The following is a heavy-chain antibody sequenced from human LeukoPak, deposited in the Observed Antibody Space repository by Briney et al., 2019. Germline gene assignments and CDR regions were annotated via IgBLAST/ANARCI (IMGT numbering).Heavy chain of an antibody. Sequence: GGSLRLSCAASGFTFDDYAMHWVRQAPGKGMEWVSGISWNSGSIGYADSVKGRFTISRDNAKNSLYLQMNSLRVEDTAVYYCASGGYNWNRLDYWGQGTLVTVSS. D-gene: IGHD1-20*01. CDR2: ISWNSGSI. V-gene: IGHV3-9*01. CDR1: GFTFDDYA. CDR3: ASGGYNWNRLDY. J-gene: IGHJ4*02.